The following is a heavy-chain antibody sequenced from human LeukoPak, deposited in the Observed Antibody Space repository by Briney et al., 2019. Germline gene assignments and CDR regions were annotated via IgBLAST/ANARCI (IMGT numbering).Heavy chain of an antibody. Sequence: PGGSLRLSCAASGFTFSRYWMHWVRQAPGKGLVWVSRMNSDGSSTNYADAVKGRFTISRDNAKNTLYLQMNSLRAEDTAVYYCARGGRYSYGPLDYWGQGTLVTVSS. V-gene: IGHV3-74*01. CDR1: GFTFSRYW. CDR3: ARGGRYSYGPLDY. CDR2: MNSDGSST. J-gene: IGHJ4*02. D-gene: IGHD5-18*01.